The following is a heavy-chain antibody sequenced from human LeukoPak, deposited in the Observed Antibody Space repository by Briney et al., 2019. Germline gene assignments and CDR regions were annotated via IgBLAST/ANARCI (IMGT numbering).Heavy chain of an antibody. CDR1: GYTFTSYD. CDR2: INPNSGGT. J-gene: IGHJ6*02. D-gene: IGHD3-10*01. Sequence: GASVKVSCKASGYTFTSYDINWVRQATGQGLEWMGWINPNSGGTNYAQKFQGRVTMTRDTSISTAYMELSRLRSDDTAVYYCARDKSWGFGEFDGYYYYGMDVWGQGTTVTVSS. V-gene: IGHV1-2*02. CDR3: ARDKSWGFGEFDGYYYYGMDV.